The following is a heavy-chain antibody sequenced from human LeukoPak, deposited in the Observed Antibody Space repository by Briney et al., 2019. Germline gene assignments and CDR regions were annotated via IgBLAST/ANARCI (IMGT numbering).Heavy chain of an antibody. D-gene: IGHD5-18*01. CDR2: FYSGGSS. Sequence: PGGSLRLSCAASGFTVRSIYMTWVRQAPGQGLEWVSSFYSGGSSYYADSVKGRFSISRDSSTDTLYLQMNSLRVEDTAVYFCARDRGYGYGFFDYWGQGTLVTVSS. J-gene: IGHJ4*02. V-gene: IGHV3-53*01. CDR1: GFTVRSIY. CDR3: ARDRGYGYGFFDY.